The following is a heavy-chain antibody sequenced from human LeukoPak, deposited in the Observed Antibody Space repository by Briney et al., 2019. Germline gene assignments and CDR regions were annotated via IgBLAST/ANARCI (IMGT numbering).Heavy chain of an antibody. D-gene: IGHD2-2*01. V-gene: IGHV3-15*01. CDR2: IKSKTDGGTT. J-gene: IGHJ4*02. CDR3: TTAHIVVVPAYYFDY. CDR1: GFTFSNAW. Sequence: PGGSLRLSCAASGFTFSNAWMSWVRQAPGKGLEWVGRIKSKTDGGTTDYAAPVKGRFTISRDDSKNTLYLQMNSLKTEDTAVYYCTTAHIVVVPAYYFDYWGQGTLVTVSS.